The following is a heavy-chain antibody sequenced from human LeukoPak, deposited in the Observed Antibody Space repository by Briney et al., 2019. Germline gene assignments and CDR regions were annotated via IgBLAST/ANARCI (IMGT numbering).Heavy chain of an antibody. CDR1: GFTFSSFA. D-gene: IGHD6-13*01. Sequence: GGSLRLSYAVSGFTFSSFAMSWVRQAPGKGLEWVSVTSDSGGTTFYADSVKGRFTISRDNSKNTLYLQMNSLRADDTAVYYCAKEIGSSSWYRAGDYWGQGTLVTVSS. J-gene: IGHJ4*02. CDR3: AKEIGSSSWYRAGDY. CDR2: TSDSGGTT. V-gene: IGHV3-23*01.